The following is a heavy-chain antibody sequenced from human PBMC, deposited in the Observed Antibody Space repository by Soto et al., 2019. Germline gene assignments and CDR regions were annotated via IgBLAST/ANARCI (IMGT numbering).Heavy chain of an antibody. CDR2: ISAYNGTT. V-gene: IGHV1-18*04. CDR3: ARDYLRYFDWSSWWFDP. CDR1: GYTFANFY. Sequence: GASVKVSCKTGGYTFANFYLHWVRQAPGQGLEWMGWISAYNGTTNYAQKLQGRVTMTTDTSTSTAYMELRSLRSDDTAVYYCARDYLRYFDWSSWWFDPWGQGTLVTVSS. D-gene: IGHD3-9*01. J-gene: IGHJ5*02.